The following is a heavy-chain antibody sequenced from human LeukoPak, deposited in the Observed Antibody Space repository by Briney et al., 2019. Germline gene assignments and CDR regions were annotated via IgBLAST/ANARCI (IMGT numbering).Heavy chain of an antibody. V-gene: IGHV3-21*01. Sequence: GGSLRLSCAASGFTFSSYSMNWVRQAPGKGLEWVSSISSSSSYIYYADSVKGRFTISRDNAKNSLYLQMNSLRAEDTAVYYCARAAAVTMVRGVFTAFDYWGQGTLVTVSS. CDR1: GFTFSSYS. J-gene: IGHJ4*02. CDR2: ISSSSSYI. CDR3: ARAAAVTMVRGVFTAFDY. D-gene: IGHD3-10*01.